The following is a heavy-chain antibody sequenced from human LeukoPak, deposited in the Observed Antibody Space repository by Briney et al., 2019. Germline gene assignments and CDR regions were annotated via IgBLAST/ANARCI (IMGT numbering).Heavy chain of an antibody. CDR2: IYYSGCT. CDR3: ARGGNDFWSGSPDAFDI. V-gene: IGHV4-59*01. Sequence: SETLSLTCTVSGGSISSYYWSWIRQPPGKGLEWIGYIYYSGCTNYNPSLKSRVTISVDTSKNQFSLKLSSVTAADTAVYYCARGGNDFWSGSPDAFDIWGQGTMVTVSS. CDR1: GGSISSYY. J-gene: IGHJ3*02. D-gene: IGHD3-3*01.